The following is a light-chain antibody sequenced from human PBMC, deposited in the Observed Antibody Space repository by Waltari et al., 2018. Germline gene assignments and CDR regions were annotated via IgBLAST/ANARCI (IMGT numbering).Light chain of an antibody. V-gene: IGKV1-5*03. J-gene: IGKJ1*01. Sequence: DIQMTQSPSTLSASVGDRVTITCRASQSISTWVAWYQQKPGKAPRLLIFKSSNLENGVPGRCSGSGSGTEFTLTISSLEPDDFATYYCQHYNNYWTFGQGTKVEIK. CDR3: QHYNNYWT. CDR2: KSS. CDR1: QSISTW.